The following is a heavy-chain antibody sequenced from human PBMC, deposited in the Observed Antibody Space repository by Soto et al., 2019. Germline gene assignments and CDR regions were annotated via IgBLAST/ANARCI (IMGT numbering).Heavy chain of an antibody. J-gene: IGHJ6*02. D-gene: IGHD3-16*01. CDR1: GGAFSTSA. V-gene: IGHV1-69*06. Sequence: QVQLVQYGAEVKEPGSSVKVACQASGGAFSTSAISWVRQAPGQGLEWMGGVIPLFCTSKYLPKLQGRVSIAADRSTETVYMELSLLRFDDAAVYFCERELKAGGHFGMDVWGQGTTVTVSS. CDR3: ERELKAGGHFGMDV. CDR2: VIPLFCTS.